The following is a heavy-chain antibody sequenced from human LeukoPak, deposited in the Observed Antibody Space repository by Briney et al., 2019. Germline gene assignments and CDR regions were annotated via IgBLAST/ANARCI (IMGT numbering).Heavy chain of an antibody. CDR2: VYSGGDT. CDR3: ARDSTGASV. J-gene: IGHJ6*04. Sequence: GGSLRLSCAASGFSVNHNYVRRVRQAPGKGLEWISAVYSGGDTYYIESVKGRFTISRDNSKNTIHLQMNGLTPEDTAMYYCARDSTGASVWGKGTTVTVSS. D-gene: IGHD1-14*01. CDR1: GFSVNHNY. V-gene: IGHV3-53*01.